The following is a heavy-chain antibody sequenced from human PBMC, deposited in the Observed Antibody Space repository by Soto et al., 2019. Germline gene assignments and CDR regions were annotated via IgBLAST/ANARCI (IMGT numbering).Heavy chain of an antibody. CDR3: AKDNPRYGSGSYRAFDI. D-gene: IGHD3-10*01. J-gene: IGHJ3*02. V-gene: IGHV3-23*01. CDR2: ISGSGGST. CDR1: GFTFSSYA. Sequence: EVHLLESGGGLVQPGGSLRLSCAASGFTFSSYAMSWVRQAPGKGLEWVSAISGSGGSTYYADSVKGRFTISRDNSKNTLYLQMNSLRAEDTAVYYCAKDNPRYGSGSYRAFDIWGQGTMVTVSS.